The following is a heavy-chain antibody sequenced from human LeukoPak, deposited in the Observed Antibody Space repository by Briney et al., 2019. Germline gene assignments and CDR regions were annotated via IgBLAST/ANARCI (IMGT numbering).Heavy chain of an antibody. Sequence: GGALRLSCAASGFTFSSYGMHWVRQAPGKGLEWGAFIRYDGSNKYYADSVKGRFTISRDNAKNSLYLQMNSLRAEDTAVYYCTRDEDFYSSSSDYWGQGTLVTVSS. CDR1: GFTFSSYG. V-gene: IGHV3-30*02. CDR2: IRYDGSNK. CDR3: TRDEDFYSSSSDY. D-gene: IGHD6-6*01. J-gene: IGHJ4*02.